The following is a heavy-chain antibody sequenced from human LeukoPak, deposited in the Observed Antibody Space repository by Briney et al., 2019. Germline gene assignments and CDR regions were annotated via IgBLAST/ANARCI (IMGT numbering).Heavy chain of an antibody. CDR2: GSSTGTTI. Sequence: GGSLRLSCAASGFSSRDHYLRWIRQAPGKGLEWLASGSSTGTTISYADSVKGCFTIARDAGKNSLFLQMTSLRGEDTALYYCARARFGEPYDAYLWGQGTMVTVSS. J-gene: IGHJ3*01. V-gene: IGHV3-11*01. CDR3: ARARFGEPYDAYL. D-gene: IGHD3-10*01. CDR1: GFSSRDHY.